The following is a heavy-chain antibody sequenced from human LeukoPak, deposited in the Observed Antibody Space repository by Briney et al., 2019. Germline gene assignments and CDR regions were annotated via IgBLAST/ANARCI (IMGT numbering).Heavy chain of an antibody. J-gene: IGHJ4*02. V-gene: IGHV4-39*07. CDR1: GGSISSRTYY. D-gene: IGHD6-13*01. Sequence: PSETLSLTCTVSGGSISSRTYYWSWIRQPPGKGLEWIGEINHSGSTNYNPSLKSRVTISVDTSKNQFSLKLSSVTAADTAVYYCARRPLYSSSWINYWGQGTLVTVSS. CDR3: ARRPLYSSSWINY. CDR2: INHSGST.